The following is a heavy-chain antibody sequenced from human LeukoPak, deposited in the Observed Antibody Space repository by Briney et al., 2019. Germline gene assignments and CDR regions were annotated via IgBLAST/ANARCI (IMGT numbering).Heavy chain of an antibody. J-gene: IGHJ4*02. CDR3: AGLDY. V-gene: IGHV3-48*03. CDR1: GFTFSSYE. CDR2: ISSSGTTI. Sequence: PGGSVRLSCAASGFTFSSYEMNWVRQAPGKGLEWVSYISSSGTTIYYADSVKGRFTVSRDNAKNSLYLQMNSLGAEDTAVYYCAGLDYWGQGTLVTVSS.